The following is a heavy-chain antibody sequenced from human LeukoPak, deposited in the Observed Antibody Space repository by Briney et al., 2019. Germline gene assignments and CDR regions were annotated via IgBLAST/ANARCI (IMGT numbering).Heavy chain of an antibody. Sequence: SETLSRNCTVTGGSISTFYWSWIRQPPGKGLEWIGYIYYSGSTNYNPSLKSRVTISVDTSRNQFSLKLSSVTAADTAVYYCARGVGYNYGLYYFDYWGQGTLVPVSS. CDR1: GGSISTFY. V-gene: IGHV4-59*01. J-gene: IGHJ4*02. D-gene: IGHD5-24*01. CDR3: ARGVGYNYGLYYFDY. CDR2: IYYSGST.